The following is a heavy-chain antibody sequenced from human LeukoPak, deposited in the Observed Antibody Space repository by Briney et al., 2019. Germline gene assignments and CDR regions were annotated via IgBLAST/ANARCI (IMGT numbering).Heavy chain of an antibody. J-gene: IGHJ4*02. CDR2: IYYSGST. CDR3: ARDNPLWFGEFPH. CDR1: GGSISSGGYY. V-gene: IGHV4-31*03. Sequence: SETLSLTCTVSGGSISSGGYYWSWIRQHPGKGLEWIGYIYYSGSTYYNPSLKSRVTISVDTSKNQFSLKLSSVTAADTAVYYCARDNPLWFGEFPHWGQGTLVTVSS. D-gene: IGHD3-10*01.